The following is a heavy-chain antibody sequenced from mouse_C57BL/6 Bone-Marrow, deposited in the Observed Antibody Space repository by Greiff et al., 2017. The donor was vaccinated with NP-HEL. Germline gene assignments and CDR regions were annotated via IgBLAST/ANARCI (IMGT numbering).Heavy chain of an antibody. Sequence: VQVVESGAELVKPGASVKISCKASGYAFSSYWMNWVKQRPGKGLEWIGQIYPGDGDTNYNGKFKGKATLTADTSSSTAYMQLSSLTSEDSAVYFCARDYSNRFDYWGQGTTLTVSS. D-gene: IGHD2-5*01. CDR2: IYPGDGDT. V-gene: IGHV1-80*01. CDR1: GYAFSSYW. J-gene: IGHJ2*01. CDR3: ARDYSNRFDY.